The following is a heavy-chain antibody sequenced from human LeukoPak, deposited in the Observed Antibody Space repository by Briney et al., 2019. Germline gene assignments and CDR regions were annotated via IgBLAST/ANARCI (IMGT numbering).Heavy chain of an antibody. CDR3: ARGRYYLEY. CDR1: GFTFNTYW. J-gene: IGHJ4*02. V-gene: IGHV3-74*01. Sequence: QAGGSLRLSCAASGFTFNTYWMHWVRQAPGMGLVGVSRVNNDGSSATYADSVKGRFTISRDNAKNTLYLQMKSLRAEDTAVYYCARGRYYLEYWGQGILVTVSS. CDR2: VNNDGSSA.